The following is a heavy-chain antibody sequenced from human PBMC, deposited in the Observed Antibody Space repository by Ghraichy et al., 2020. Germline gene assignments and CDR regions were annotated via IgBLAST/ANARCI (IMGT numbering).Heavy chain of an antibody. CDR2: INPNSGGT. V-gene: IGHV1-2*02. CDR1: GYTFIDYY. CDR3: ARDFTKLRYCSGGNCYPGY. Sequence: ASVKVSCKTSGYTFIDYYIHWVRQAPGQGLEWMGWINPNSGGTNFAQKLQGRVTMTRDTSISTAYMELSSLRSDDTAIYYCARDFTKLRYCSGGNCYPGYWGQGTLVTGSS. D-gene: IGHD2-15*01. J-gene: IGHJ4*02.